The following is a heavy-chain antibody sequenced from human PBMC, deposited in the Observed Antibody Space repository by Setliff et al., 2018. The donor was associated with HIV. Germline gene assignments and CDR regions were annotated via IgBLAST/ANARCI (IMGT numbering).Heavy chain of an antibody. CDR1: GGSIMTGDW. V-gene: IGHV4-4*02. D-gene: IGHD3-10*01. J-gene: IGHJ6*03. CDR2: ISHSGST. Sequence: KPSETLSLTCAVSGGSIMTGDWWSWVRQSPGKRLEWIGEISHSGSTFYNPSLKSRITISVDTSKNQFSLKLISMTAADTAVYYCARGSGKMVRGVTTGSYYYFMDVWGKGATVTVSS. CDR3: ARGSGKMVRGVTTGSYYYFMDV.